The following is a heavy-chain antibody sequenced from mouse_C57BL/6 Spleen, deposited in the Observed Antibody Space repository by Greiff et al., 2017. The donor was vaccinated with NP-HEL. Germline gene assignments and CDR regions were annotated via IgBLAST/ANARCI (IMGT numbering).Heavy chain of an antibody. CDR3: TTSSSYWYFDV. Sequence: VQLKQSGAELVRPGASVKLSCTASGFNIKDDYMHWVKQRPEQGLEWIGWIDPENGDTEYASKFQGKATITADTSSNTAYLQLSSLTSEDTAVYYCTTSSSYWYFDVWGTGTTVTVSS. CDR1: GFNIKDDY. J-gene: IGHJ1*03. D-gene: IGHD1-1*01. CDR2: IDPENGDT. V-gene: IGHV14-4*01.